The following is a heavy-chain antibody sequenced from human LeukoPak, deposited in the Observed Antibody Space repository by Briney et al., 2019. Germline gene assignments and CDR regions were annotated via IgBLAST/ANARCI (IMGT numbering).Heavy chain of an antibody. CDR2: ISSSSSTI. V-gene: IGHV3-48*01. CDR3: ARGAWRGYDFWSGLIVY. J-gene: IGHJ4*02. D-gene: IGHD3-3*01. Sequence: GGSLRLSCADSGFTFSTYSMHGVRQAPGKRLEWVSYISSSSSTIYYADSVKGRFTISRYNAKNSLYLQMNSLRAEDTAVYYCARGAWRGYDFWSGLIVYWGQGTLVTVSS. CDR1: GFTFSTYS.